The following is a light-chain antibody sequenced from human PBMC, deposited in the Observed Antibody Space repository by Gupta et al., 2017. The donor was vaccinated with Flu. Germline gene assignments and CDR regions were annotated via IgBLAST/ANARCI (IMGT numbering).Light chain of an antibody. J-gene: IGKJ3*01. CDR1: QSVSSY. V-gene: IGKV3D-11*02. CDR3: QQCNNWHSIFT. Sequence: DIVLTQSPATLSLSPGERATLACMASQSVSSYLAWYQQKPGQAPRRLIYDASNRATFSNAICSGSGGGTDGTLTIISLDPEDSAVYYSQQCNNWHSIFTFGHGTKVDIK. CDR2: DAS.